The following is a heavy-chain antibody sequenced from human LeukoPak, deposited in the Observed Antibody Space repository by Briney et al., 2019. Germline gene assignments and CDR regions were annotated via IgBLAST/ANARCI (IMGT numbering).Heavy chain of an antibody. CDR1: GGSFSGYY. CDR3: ARGVIGGPYYYYYYMDV. Sequence: SSETLSLTCAVYGGSFSGYYWSWIRQPPGKGLEWIGEINHSGSTNYNPSLKSRVTISVDTSKNQFSLKLSSVTAADTAVYYCARGVIGGPYYYYYYMDVWGKGTTVTVSS. J-gene: IGHJ6*03. CDR2: INHSGST. D-gene: IGHD4-23*01. V-gene: IGHV4-34*01.